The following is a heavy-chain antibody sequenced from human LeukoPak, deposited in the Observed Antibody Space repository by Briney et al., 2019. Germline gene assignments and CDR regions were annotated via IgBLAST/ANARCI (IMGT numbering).Heavy chain of an antibody. CDR2: INPTSGDT. J-gene: IGHJ4*02. D-gene: IGHD6-13*01. CDR1: GYAFTDYY. Sequence: PGASVKVSCKASGYAFTDYYMHWVRQAPGQGLEWVGWINPTSGDTNSAQKFQGRVTMARDTSINTVYMQLSWPRSDDTAMYYCAKDLIEAAATTFDYWGQGTLVTVSS. CDR3: AKDLIEAAATTFDY. V-gene: IGHV1-2*02.